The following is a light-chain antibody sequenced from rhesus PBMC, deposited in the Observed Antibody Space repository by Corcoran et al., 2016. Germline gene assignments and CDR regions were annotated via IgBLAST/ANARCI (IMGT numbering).Light chain of an antibody. Sequence: DIQMTQSPSSLSASVGDRVTITCRAGQGIKHYLSWYQQKPGKAPKPLVYYAPSLETGGPSGFRGNGSRTDYTLTISCLQPKEIATFYWQHYINSPFTFGPVTKLDIK. V-gene: IGKV1-66*01. CDR3: QHYINSPFT. J-gene: IGKJ3*01. CDR1: QGIKHY. CDR2: YAP.